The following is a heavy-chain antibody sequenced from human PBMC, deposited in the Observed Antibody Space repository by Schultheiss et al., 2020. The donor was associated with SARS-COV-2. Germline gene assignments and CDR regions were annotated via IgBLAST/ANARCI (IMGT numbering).Heavy chain of an antibody. D-gene: IGHD4-17*01. CDR2: IRSKANSYAT. V-gene: IGHV3-73*01. J-gene: IGHJ4*02. Sequence: GGSLRLSCAASGFTFSGSAIHWVRQASGKGLEWVGRIRSKANSYATAYAASVKGRFTISRDDSKNTAYLQMNSLKTEDTAVYYCAREGDFGYYFDYWGQGTLVTVSS. CDR3: AREGDFGYYFDY. CDR1: GFTFSGSA.